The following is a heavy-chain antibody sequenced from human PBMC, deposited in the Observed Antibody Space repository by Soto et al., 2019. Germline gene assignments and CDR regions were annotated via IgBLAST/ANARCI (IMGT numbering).Heavy chain of an antibody. CDR2: IIPILGIA. CDR1: GGTFTSHT. Sequence: QVQLIQSGAEVKKPGSSVKVSCRALGGTFTSHTISWVRQAPGQGLEWMGRIIPILGIANYTQKFQGRITITADRSPSTSYMERSSLRSEDTAVYYCARSKYNWDDPIEYKYSMDIWGKGTTVTVSS. J-gene: IGHJ6*03. D-gene: IGHD1-20*01. CDR3: ARSKYNWDDPIEYKYSMDI. V-gene: IGHV1-69*02.